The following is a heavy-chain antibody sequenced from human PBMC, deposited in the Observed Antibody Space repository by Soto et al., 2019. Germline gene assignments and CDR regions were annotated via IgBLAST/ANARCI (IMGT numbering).Heavy chain of an antibody. Sequence: GGSLTLSCAASGFTFSGYALSWVRQAPGKGLEWASAINGSGGSTYYADPVKGRLITSRDNNNNTLPLQMNSPVADDPAVYYCAKCYYARSPNWFDPWGQGTLVTVSS. CDR1: GFTFSGYA. CDR2: INGSGGST. V-gene: IGHV3-23*01. J-gene: IGHJ5*02. CDR3: AKCYYARSPNWFDP. D-gene: IGHD3-22*01.